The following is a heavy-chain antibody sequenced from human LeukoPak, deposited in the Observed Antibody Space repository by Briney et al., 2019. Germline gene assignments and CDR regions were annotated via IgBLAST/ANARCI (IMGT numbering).Heavy chain of an antibody. CDR3: ARDRALYCSSTSCYVYGMDV. V-gene: IGHV4-31*03. CDR2: IYYSGST. J-gene: IGHJ6*04. D-gene: IGHD2-2*01. CDR1: GGSISSGGYY. Sequence: PSQTLSLTCTVSGGSISSGGYYWSWIRQHPGKGLEWIGYIYYSGSTYYNPSLKSRVTLSVNTAKNQLSLKLSSVTAADTAVYYCARDRALYCSSTSCYVYGMDVWGKGTTVAVSS.